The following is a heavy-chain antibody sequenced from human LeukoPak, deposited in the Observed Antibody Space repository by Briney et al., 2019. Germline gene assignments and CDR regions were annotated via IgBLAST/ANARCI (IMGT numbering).Heavy chain of an antibody. Sequence: SGGSLRLSCAASGFTFSSYWMHWVRQAPGKGLVWVSRINSDGSSTSYADSVKGRFTISRDNAKNSLYVQMDSLRAEDTAVYYCARGDSSGYVCDYWGQGTLVTVSS. CDR3: ARGDSSGYVCDY. V-gene: IGHV3-74*01. CDR2: INSDGSST. J-gene: IGHJ4*02. CDR1: GFTFSSYW. D-gene: IGHD3-22*01.